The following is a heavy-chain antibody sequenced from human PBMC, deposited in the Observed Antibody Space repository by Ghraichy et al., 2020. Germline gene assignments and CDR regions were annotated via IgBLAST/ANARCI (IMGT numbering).Heavy chain of an antibody. V-gene: IGHV3-33*01. CDR2: IWYDGSNK. D-gene: IGHD6-13*01. CDR1: GFTFSSYG. CDR3: ARVGGSSWKRGWYFDL. J-gene: IGHJ2*01. Sequence: GGSLRLSCAVSGFTFSSYGMHWVRQAPGKGLEWVAVIWYDGSNKYYADSVKGRFTISRDNSKNTLYLQMNSLRAEDTAVYYCARVGGSSWKRGWYFDLWGRGTLVTVSS.